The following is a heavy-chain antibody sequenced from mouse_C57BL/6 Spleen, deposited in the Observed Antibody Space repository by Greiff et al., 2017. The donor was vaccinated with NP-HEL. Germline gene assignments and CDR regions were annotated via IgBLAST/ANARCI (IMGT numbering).Heavy chain of an antibody. Sequence: EVKLQESGAELVRPGASVKLSCTASGFNIKDDYMHWVKQRPEQGLEWIGWIDPENGDTEYASKFQGKATITADTSSNTAYLQLSSLTSEDTAVYYCTIITTVVAPDYWGQGTTLTVSS. J-gene: IGHJ2*01. CDR3: TIITTVVAPDY. D-gene: IGHD1-1*01. CDR2: IDPENGDT. CDR1: GFNIKDDY. V-gene: IGHV14-4*01.